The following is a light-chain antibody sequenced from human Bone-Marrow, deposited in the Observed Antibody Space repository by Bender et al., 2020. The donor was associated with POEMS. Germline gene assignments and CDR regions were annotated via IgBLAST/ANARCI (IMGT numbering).Light chain of an antibody. CDR3: CSHTGGSLWV. CDR2: EVT. CDR1: SSDIGSYNL. V-gene: IGLV2-23*02. J-gene: IGLJ3*02. Sequence: QSALTQPASVSGSPGQSITISCTGTSSDIGSYNLVSWYQHHPGKAPKLLISEVTKRPSGVSDRFSGSKSGNTASLTISGLQAEDEADYYCCSHTGGSLWVFGRGTKLTVL.